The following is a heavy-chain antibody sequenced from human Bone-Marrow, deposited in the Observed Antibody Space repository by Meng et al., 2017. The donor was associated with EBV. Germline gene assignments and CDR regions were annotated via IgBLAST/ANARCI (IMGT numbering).Heavy chain of an antibody. D-gene: IGHD3-10*01. Sequence: GPDPLTPSGALSPTCTVSGGSISRSSSYGGWIRQPQGKGLEWIGSIYYSGSTYYNPSLKSRVTISVDTSKNQFSLKLSSVTAADTAVYYCARAGRVLWFRELLPNWFDPWGQGTLVTVSS. CDR3: ARAGRVLWFRELLPNWFDP. CDR2: IYYSGST. J-gene: IGHJ5*02. CDR1: GGSISRSSSY. V-gene: IGHV4-39*01.